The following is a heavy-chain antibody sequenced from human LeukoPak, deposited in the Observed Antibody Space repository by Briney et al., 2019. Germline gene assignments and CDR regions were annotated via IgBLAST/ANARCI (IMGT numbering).Heavy chain of an antibody. CDR2: IYYSGST. Sequence: SETLSLTCTVSGGSISSYYWSWIRQPPGKGLEWVGYIYYSGSTNYNPSLKSRVTISVDTSKNQFSLKLSSVTAADTAVYYCARTPPSSSGNWFDPWGQGTLVTVSS. CDR3: ARTPPSSSGNWFDP. J-gene: IGHJ5*02. D-gene: IGHD6-13*01. V-gene: IGHV4-59*01. CDR1: GGSISSYY.